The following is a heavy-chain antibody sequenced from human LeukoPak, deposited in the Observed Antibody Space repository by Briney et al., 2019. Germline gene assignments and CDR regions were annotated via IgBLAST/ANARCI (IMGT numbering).Heavy chain of an antibody. V-gene: IGHV4-34*01. CDR1: GGSFSGYY. D-gene: IGHD5-24*01. CDR3: ARLRRDGYNYVIVAPMDV. J-gene: IGHJ6*04. Sequence: PSETLSLTCAVYGGSFSGYYWSWIRQPPGKRREWIGEINHSGSTNYNPSLKSRVTISVDTSKNQFSLKLSSVTAEDTGLEYCARLRRDGYNYVIVAPMDVWRRGTTVTVSS. CDR2: INHSGST.